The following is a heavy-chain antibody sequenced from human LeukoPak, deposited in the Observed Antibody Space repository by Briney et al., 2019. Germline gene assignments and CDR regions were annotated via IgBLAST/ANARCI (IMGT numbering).Heavy chain of an antibody. CDR3: ARGKQQLVQLDY. D-gene: IGHD6-13*01. Sequence: ASVKVSCKASGGTFSSYAISWVRQAPGQGLEWMGGIIPIFGTANYAQKFQGRVTITADESTSTAYMELSSLRSEDTAVYYCARGKQQLVQLDYWGQGTLVTVSS. V-gene: IGHV1-69*13. J-gene: IGHJ4*02. CDR2: IIPIFGTA. CDR1: GGTFSSYA.